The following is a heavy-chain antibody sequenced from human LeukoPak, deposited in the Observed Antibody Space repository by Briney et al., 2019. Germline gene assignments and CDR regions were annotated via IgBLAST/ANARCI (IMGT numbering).Heavy chain of an antibody. D-gene: IGHD5-12*01. J-gene: IGHJ6*03. CDR1: GGTFSSYA. CDR2: IIPIFGTA. Sequence: SVKVSCKASGGTFSSYAISWVRQAPGQGLEGMGGIIPIFGTANYAQKFEGRVTITTDESTSTAYMELSSLRSEDTAVYYCARDVGGYDAPRHYYYYMDVWGKGTTVTVSS. V-gene: IGHV1-69*05. CDR3: ARDVGGYDAPRHYYYYMDV.